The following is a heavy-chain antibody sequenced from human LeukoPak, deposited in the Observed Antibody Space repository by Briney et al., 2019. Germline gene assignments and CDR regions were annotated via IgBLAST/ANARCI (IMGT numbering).Heavy chain of an antibody. CDR3: ARAITIIRGTLSPFDY. D-gene: IGHD3-10*01. CDR2: TYYRSKWFN. J-gene: IGHJ4*02. CDR1: GDSVTSNSAA. Sequence: PSQTLSLTCAISGDSVTSNSAAWNWIRQSPSRGLEWLERTYYRSKWFNDYAVSVKSRMTINPDTSKNQISLQLNSVTPEDTAVYYCARAITIIRGTLSPFDYWGQGTLVTVSS. V-gene: IGHV6-1*01.